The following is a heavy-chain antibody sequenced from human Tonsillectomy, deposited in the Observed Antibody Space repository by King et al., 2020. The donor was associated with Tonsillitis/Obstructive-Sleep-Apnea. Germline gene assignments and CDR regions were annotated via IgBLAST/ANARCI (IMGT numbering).Heavy chain of an antibody. V-gene: IGHV1-69*09. Sequence: QLVQSGAEVKKTGSSVKVSCKASGGTFINYAISWVRQAPGQGLEWMGRVIPTLGIGKYAQKFQGRVTISADKSTTTAYMELSSLRSEDTAVYYCAREGSGRGSGGYNWLDSWGQGTLVTVSS. CDR2: VIPTLGIG. CDR3: AREGSGRGSGGYNWLDS. CDR1: GGTFINYA. D-gene: IGHD1-26*01. J-gene: IGHJ5*01.